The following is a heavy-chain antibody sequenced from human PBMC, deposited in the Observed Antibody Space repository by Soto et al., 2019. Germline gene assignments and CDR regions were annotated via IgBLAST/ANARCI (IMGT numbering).Heavy chain of an antibody. CDR3: ARDEYYDSSGYFGGYYYYGMDV. D-gene: IGHD3-22*01. V-gene: IGHV1-46*01. Sequence: ASVKVSWKAAGYAFTSYYMHWVRQAPGQGLEWMGIINPSGGSTSYAQKFQGRVTMTRDTSTSTVYMELSNLRSEDTAVYYCARDEYYDSSGYFGGYYYYGMDVWGQGTTVTVSS. CDR1: GYAFTSYY. CDR2: INPSGGST. J-gene: IGHJ6*02.